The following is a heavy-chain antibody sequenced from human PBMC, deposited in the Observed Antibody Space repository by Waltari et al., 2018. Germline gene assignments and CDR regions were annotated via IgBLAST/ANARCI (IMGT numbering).Heavy chain of an antibody. D-gene: IGHD2-8*01. V-gene: IGHV4-59*08. Sequence: QVQLQESGPGLVKPSETLSLNCIVSGGSISDYPWSWIRQPPGKGLEWIGFIYDTGSANYNPPRMGRVAMSADTSKNQFSLRLSSVTAADTAVYYCARYQCTNGVCYYFDYWGQGTLVTVSS. CDR1: GGSISDYP. CDR2: IYDTGSA. CDR3: ARYQCTNGVCYYFDY. J-gene: IGHJ4*02.